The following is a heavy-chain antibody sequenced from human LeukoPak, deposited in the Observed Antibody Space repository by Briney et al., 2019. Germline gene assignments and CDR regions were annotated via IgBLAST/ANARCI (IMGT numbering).Heavy chain of an antibody. D-gene: IGHD2-21*01. Sequence: GGSLRLSCAASGFTVSSNHMSWVRQAPGKGLEWVSVIYSGGSTYYADSVKGRFTISGDNSKNTLYLQMNSLRAEDTAVYYCARVSVDYYYYMDVWGKGTTVTVSS. CDR2: IYSGGST. CDR1: GFTVSSNH. CDR3: ARVSVDYYYYMDV. J-gene: IGHJ6*03. V-gene: IGHV3-53*01.